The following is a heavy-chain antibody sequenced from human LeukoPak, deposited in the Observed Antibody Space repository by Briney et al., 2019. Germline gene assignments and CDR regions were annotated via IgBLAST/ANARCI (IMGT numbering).Heavy chain of an antibody. CDR1: GFTFSSYA. J-gene: IGHJ4*02. Sequence: GGSLRLSCAASGFTFSSYAMHWVRQAPGKGLEWVAVISYDGSNKYYADSVKGRFTISRDNSKNTLYLQMNSLRAEDAAVYYCAREAMSSSGYYGPLDYWGQGTLVTVSS. V-gene: IGHV3-30-3*01. CDR2: ISYDGSNK. CDR3: AREAMSSSGYYGPLDY. D-gene: IGHD3-22*01.